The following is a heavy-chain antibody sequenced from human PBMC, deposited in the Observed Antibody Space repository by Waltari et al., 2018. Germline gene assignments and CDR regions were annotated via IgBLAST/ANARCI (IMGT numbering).Heavy chain of an antibody. Sequence: QVQLVQSGAEVKQPGSSVKVSCKASVGTFSRYALSWLRQAPGQGLEWKGGIIPIFGTANYAQKFQCRVTITADESTSTAYMELSSLRSEDTAVYYCARGAMLYYYYMDVWGKGTTVTVSS. D-gene: IGHD3-10*02. CDR1: VGTFSRYA. V-gene: IGHV1-69*01. CDR2: IIPIFGTA. J-gene: IGHJ6*03. CDR3: ARGAMLYYYYMDV.